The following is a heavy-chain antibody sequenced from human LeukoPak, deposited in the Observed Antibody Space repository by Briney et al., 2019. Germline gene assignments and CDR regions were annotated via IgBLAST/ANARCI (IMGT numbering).Heavy chain of an antibody. CDR1: GGSIISSSYY. CDR3: ARVEPAFGGVTLDY. J-gene: IGHJ4*02. V-gene: IGHV4-39*07. D-gene: IGHD3-16*01. Sequence: PSETLSLTCTVSGGSIISSSYYWGWIRQPPGKGLEWIGSIYYTGSTYYNPSLKSRVTISVDTSKNQFSLKLSSVTAADTAVYYCARVEPAFGGVTLDYWGQGTLVTVSS. CDR2: IYYTGST.